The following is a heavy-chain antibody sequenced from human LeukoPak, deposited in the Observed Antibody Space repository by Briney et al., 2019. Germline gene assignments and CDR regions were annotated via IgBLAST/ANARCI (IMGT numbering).Heavy chain of an antibody. CDR3: ARDRSVRSSIVVAGGFDP. CDR2: ISSTSSTI. CDR1: GFTLSSYT. J-gene: IGHJ5*02. D-gene: IGHD6-13*01. V-gene: IGHV3-48*01. Sequence: GGSLRLSCAASGFTLSSYTMNWVRQAPGKGLEWVSYISSTSSTIYYAASVKGRFIISRDNAKNSLYLQMNSLRAEDTAVYYCARDRSVRSSIVVAGGFDPWGQGTLVTVSS.